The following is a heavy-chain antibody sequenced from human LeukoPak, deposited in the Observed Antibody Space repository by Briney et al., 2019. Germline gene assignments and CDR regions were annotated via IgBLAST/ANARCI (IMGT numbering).Heavy chain of an antibody. D-gene: IGHD3-3*01. V-gene: IGHV1-69*13. CDR1: GGTFISYA. J-gene: IGHJ1*01. CDR2: IIPIFGTA. Sequence: ASVKVSCKASGGTFISYAISWVRQARGQGLEWMGRIIPIFGTANYAQNFQAIVTITPDESTSTAYMELSSLRSEDTAVYYCARENDFWSGSEGDFQHWGQGTLVTVSS. CDR3: ARENDFWSGSEGDFQH.